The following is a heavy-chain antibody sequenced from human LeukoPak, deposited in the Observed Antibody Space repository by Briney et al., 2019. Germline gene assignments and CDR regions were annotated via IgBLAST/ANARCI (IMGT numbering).Heavy chain of an antibody. V-gene: IGHV1-2*02. CDR2: IDTHSGDT. D-gene: IGHD2-15*01. Sequence: APVRVSCKTSGYNFIGYFIHWVRQAPGQGLEWMGWIDTHSGDTAYANKFQGRVTLTRDTTTTTVFMESNSLRSDDTAVYFCARVRGGYCTGDRCYGDFFFDNWGQGTLVTVSS. CDR1: GYNFIGYF. J-gene: IGHJ4*02. CDR3: ARVRGGYCTGDRCYGDFFFDN.